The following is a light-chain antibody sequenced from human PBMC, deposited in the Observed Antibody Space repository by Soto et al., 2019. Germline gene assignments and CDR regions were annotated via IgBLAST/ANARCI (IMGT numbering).Light chain of an antibody. J-gene: IGKJ3*01. CDR1: QSVSSSY. Sequence: EIVLTQSPGTLSLSPGERATLSCRASQSVSSSYLAWYQQKPGQAPRLLIYGASSRATGIPDRFSGSGSGTDFTLTISRLEPEDFEVYYCQQYGSSPSALFTFGPGTKLDIK. CDR3: QQYGSSPSALFT. V-gene: IGKV3-20*01. CDR2: GAS.